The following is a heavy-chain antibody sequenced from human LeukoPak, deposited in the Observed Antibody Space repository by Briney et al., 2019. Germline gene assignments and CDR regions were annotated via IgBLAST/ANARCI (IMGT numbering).Heavy chain of an antibody. Sequence: PGGSLRLSCAASGFTFSDYYMSWIRQAPGMGLEWVSYISSSASTIYYADSVKGRFTISRDNAKNSLYLQINSLRAEDTAVYYCARDHLRSAYLDHWGQGTLVTVSS. D-gene: IGHD3-3*01. J-gene: IGHJ4*02. CDR3: ARDHLRSAYLDH. V-gene: IGHV3-11*04. CDR1: GFTFSDYY. CDR2: ISSSASTI.